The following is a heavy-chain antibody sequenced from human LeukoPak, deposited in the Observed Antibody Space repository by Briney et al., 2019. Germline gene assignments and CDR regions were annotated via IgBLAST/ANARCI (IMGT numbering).Heavy chain of an antibody. CDR1: GGSFSGYY. J-gene: IGHJ4*02. Sequence: SETLSLTCAVYGGSFSGYYWSWIRQPPGKGLEWIGEINHSGSTNYNPSLKSRVTIPVDTSKNQFSLKLSSVTAADTAVYYCARQVTFGYAYAYYFDYWGQGSLVTVSS. D-gene: IGHD5-18*01. CDR2: INHSGST. CDR3: ARQVTFGYAYAYYFDY. V-gene: IGHV4-34*01.